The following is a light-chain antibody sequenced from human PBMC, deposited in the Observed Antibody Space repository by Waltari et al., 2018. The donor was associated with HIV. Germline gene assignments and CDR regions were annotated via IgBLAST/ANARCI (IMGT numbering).Light chain of an antibody. Sequence: SYELTQPPSVSVSPGQTARIHCSGDAFPKQYAYWYQQRPGQAPVFVIYKDTERPSGIPERFSGSSSGTTATLTIIGVQAQDEADYHCQSADSDASLWVFGGGTKLTVL. CDR1: AFPKQY. CDR3: QSADSDASLWV. J-gene: IGLJ3*02. CDR2: KDT. V-gene: IGLV3-25*03.